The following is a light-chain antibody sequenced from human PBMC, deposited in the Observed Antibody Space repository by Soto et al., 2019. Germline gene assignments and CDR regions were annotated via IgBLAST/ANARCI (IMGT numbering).Light chain of an antibody. Sequence: EIVLTQSPGTLSLSPGERATLSCRASQSVRSNNLAWYQQKPGQAPRLLIYDASSRATGIPDRFGGSGSGTDFTLTISILEAEDFAVYYCQQYGSAPPITFGQGTRLEIK. CDR1: QSVRSNN. CDR2: DAS. CDR3: QQYGSAPPIT. V-gene: IGKV3-20*01. J-gene: IGKJ5*01.